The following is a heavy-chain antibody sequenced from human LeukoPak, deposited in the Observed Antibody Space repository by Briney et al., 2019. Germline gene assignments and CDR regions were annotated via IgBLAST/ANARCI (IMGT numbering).Heavy chain of an antibody. CDR3: ARRQQLVRPYYYYYYMDV. V-gene: IGHV1-8*01. Sequence: GASLKVSCKASGYTFTSYDINWVRQANGQGLEWMGWMNPNSGNTGYAQKFQGRVTMTRNTSISTAYMELSSLRSEDTAVYYCARRQQLVRPYYYYYYMDVWGKGTTVTVSS. D-gene: IGHD6-13*01. CDR1: GYTFTSYD. J-gene: IGHJ6*03. CDR2: MNPNSGNT.